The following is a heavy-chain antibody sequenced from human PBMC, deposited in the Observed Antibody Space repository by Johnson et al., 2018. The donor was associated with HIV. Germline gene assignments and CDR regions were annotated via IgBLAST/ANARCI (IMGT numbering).Heavy chain of an antibody. CDR1: GFTFSSYA. CDR2: ISYDGSNK. J-gene: IGHJ3*01. D-gene: IGHD6-13*01. Sequence: QVQLVESGGGVVQPGRSLRLSCAASGFTFSSYAMHWVRQAPGKGLEWVAVISYDGSNKYYADSVKGRFTISRDNSKNTLYLQMNSLRAEDTAGYYCAKDQVGGSWTNEAFDFWGQGTMVTVSA. V-gene: IGHV3-30-3*01. CDR3: AKDQVGGSWTNEAFDF.